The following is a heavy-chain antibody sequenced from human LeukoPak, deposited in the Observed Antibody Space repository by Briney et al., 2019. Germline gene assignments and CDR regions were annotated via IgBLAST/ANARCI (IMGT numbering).Heavy chain of an antibody. CDR2: VSWNSGTI. Sequence: GGSLRLSCAASVFTFHDYTMHCVRQAPGKGLEWVSGVSWNSGTIVYADSVKGRFTISTDNAKNSLFLQMNSLRAEDTALYYCTKAETGQWLVPFDYWGQGTLVTVSS. V-gene: IGHV3-9*01. J-gene: IGHJ4*02. D-gene: IGHD6-19*01. CDR1: VFTFHDYT. CDR3: TKAETGQWLVPFDY.